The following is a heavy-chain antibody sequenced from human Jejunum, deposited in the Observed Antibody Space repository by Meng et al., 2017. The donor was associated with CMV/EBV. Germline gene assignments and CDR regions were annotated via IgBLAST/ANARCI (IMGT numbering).Heavy chain of an antibody. V-gene: IGHV4-30-4*08. CDR1: GGSISSPTYY. CDR3: ARDTGYSNPDV. CDR2: IYYDGSP. D-gene: IGHD6-13*01. J-gene: IGHJ6*02. Sequence: SGGSISSPTYYWSWIRQPPGKGLEWIGYIYYDGSPFYNPSLKSRVTMSVDTSSNHFSLKLSSVTAADTAVYYCARDTGYSNPDVWGQGTTVTVSS.